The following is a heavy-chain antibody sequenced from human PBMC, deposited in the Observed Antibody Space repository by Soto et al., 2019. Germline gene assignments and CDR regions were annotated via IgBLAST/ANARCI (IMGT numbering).Heavy chain of an antibody. CDR2: IYPGDSDT. CDR1: GYSFTSYW. CDR3: ARDYGGYSYGPHPWSVQYYYYGMDV. Sequence: PGESLKISCKGSGYSFTSYWIGWVRQMPGKGLEWMGIIYPGDSDTRYSPSFQGQVTISADKSISTAYLQWSSLKASDTAVYYCARDYGGYSYGPHPWSVQYYYYGMDVWGQGTTVTVSS. V-gene: IGHV5-51*01. D-gene: IGHD5-18*01. J-gene: IGHJ6*02.